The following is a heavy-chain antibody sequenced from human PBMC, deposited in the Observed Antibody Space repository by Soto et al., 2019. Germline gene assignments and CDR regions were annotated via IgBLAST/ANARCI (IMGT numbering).Heavy chain of an antibody. CDR3: ARRALPQCINGVCYKDGFWDY. CDR1: GGSVSSGGYY. V-gene: IGHV4-31*03. J-gene: IGHJ4*02. D-gene: IGHD2-8*01. CDR2: IYYSGTT. Sequence: SETLSLTCTVSGGSVSSGGYYWSWILQHPGTGLECIGYIYYSGTTYFNPSLKSRASISLDTSKNEFSLKLTSVTAADTAVYYCARRALPQCINGVCYKDGFWDYWGQGALVTVSS.